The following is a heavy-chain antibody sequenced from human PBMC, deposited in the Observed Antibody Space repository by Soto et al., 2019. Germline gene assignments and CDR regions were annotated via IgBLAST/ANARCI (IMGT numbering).Heavy chain of an antibody. CDR1: GGSISEKY. CDR3: VASLAASGLNWLDP. D-gene: IGHD6-13*01. J-gene: IGHJ5*02. V-gene: IGHV4-4*07. CDR2: IFANGHT. Sequence: SETLSLTCIVSGGSISEKYWNWVRQPPGKGLEWIGLIFANGHTDYNPSLKSRVTMSVYASKNQFSLRLPSMTAADTAVYYCVASLAASGLNWLDPWGRGTLVTVSS.